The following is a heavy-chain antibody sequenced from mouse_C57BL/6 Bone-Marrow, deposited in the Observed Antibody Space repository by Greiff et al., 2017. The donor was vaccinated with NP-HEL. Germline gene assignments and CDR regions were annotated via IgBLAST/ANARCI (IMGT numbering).Heavy chain of an antibody. CDR3: ARSPITTVVATRYAMDY. J-gene: IGHJ4*01. D-gene: IGHD1-1*01. CDR2: IYPGDGDT. CDR1: GYAFSSSW. Sequence: VQLQQSGPELVKPGASVKISCKASGYAFSSSWMNWVKQRPGKGLEWIGRIYPGDGDTNYNGKFKGKATLTADKSSSTAYMQLSSLTSEDSAVYFCARSPITTVVATRYAMDYWGQGTSVTVSS. V-gene: IGHV1-82*01.